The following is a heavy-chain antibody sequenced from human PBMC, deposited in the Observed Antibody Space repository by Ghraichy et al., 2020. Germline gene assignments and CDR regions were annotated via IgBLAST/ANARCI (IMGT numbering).Heavy chain of an antibody. J-gene: IGHJ5*02. CDR3: ARDTGPITMVRGAPYNWFDP. Sequence: ASVKVSCKASGYTFTSYYMHWVRQAPGQGLEWMGIINPSGGSTSYAQKFQGRVTMTRDTSTSTVYMELSSLRSEDTAVYYCARDTGPITMVRGAPYNWFDPWGQGTLVTVSS. D-gene: IGHD3-10*01. CDR1: GYTFTSYY. CDR2: INPSGGST. V-gene: IGHV1-46*01.